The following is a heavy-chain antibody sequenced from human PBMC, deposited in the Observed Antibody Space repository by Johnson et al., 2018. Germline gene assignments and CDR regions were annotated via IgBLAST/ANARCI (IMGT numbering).Heavy chain of an antibody. D-gene: IGHD3-9*01. CDR2: ISGSGGST. Sequence: EVQLVQSGGGLVQPGGSLRLSCAASGFTFSSYAMSWVRQAPGKGLEWVSAISGSGGSTYYADSVKGRFTISRDNSKNTLYLQMNSLRAEDSAVYYWAKCLGGNFDCYYYYYGRVVGGQGTTVTVSS. CDR1: GFTFSSYA. J-gene: IGHJ6*02. V-gene: IGHV3-23*04. CDR3: AKCLGGNFDCYYYYYGRVV.